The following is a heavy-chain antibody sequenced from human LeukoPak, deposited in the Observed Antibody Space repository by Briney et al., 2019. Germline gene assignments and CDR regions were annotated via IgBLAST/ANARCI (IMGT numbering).Heavy chain of an antibody. CDR3: ARVYLERLTAGYFDH. Sequence: GGSLRLSCTASGFTFSTYAMHWVRQAPGKGLEWVAVISYDGRQKYYADSVKGRFTISRDNSKNTLYLQMNSLRDEDTAVYYCARVYLERLTAGYFDHWGQGTLVTVSP. V-gene: IGHV3-30*04. CDR2: ISYDGRQK. CDR1: GFTFSTYA. J-gene: IGHJ4*02. D-gene: IGHD2-8*01.